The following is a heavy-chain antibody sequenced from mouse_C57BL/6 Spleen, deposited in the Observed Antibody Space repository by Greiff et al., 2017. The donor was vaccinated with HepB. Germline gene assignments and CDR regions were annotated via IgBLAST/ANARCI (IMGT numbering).Heavy chain of an antibody. J-gene: IGHJ3*01. D-gene: IGHD1-1*01. Sequence: VQLQQPGAELVRPGSSVKLSCKASGYTFTSYWMDWVKQRPGQGLEWIGNIYPSDSETHYNQKFKDKATLTVDKSSSTAYMQLSSLTSEDSAVYYCARSANGYYGSSYSFAYWGQGTLVTVSA. V-gene: IGHV1-61*01. CDR1: GYTFTSYW. CDR2: IYPSDSET. CDR3: ARSANGYYGSSYSFAY.